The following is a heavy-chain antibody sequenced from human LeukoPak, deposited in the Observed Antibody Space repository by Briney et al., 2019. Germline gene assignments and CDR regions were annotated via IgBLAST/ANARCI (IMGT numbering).Heavy chain of an antibody. J-gene: IGHJ3*02. CDR3: ARGSRFGVVGRDAFDI. CDR1: GFTFSRYS. Sequence: SGGSLRLSCAASGFTFSRYSMNWVRQAPGKGLEWVSSISISSNYIYYADSVKGRFTISRDNAKNSLYLQVNSLRAEDTAVYYCARGSRFGVVGRDAFDIWGQGTVVTVSS. D-gene: IGHD3-3*01. V-gene: IGHV3-21*01. CDR2: ISISSNYI.